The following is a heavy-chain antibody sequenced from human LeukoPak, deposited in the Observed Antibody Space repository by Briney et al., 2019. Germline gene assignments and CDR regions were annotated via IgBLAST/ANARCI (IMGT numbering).Heavy chain of an antibody. CDR3: ASVNNWNDAGLDY. V-gene: IGHV4-39*01. Sequence: PSETLSLTCTVSGGSISSSSYYWGWIRQPPGKGLEWIGSIYYSGSTYYNPSLKSRVTISVDTSKNQFSLKLSSVTAADTAVYYCASVNNWNDAGLDYWGQGTLVTVSS. CDR1: GGSISSSSYY. CDR2: IYYSGST. J-gene: IGHJ4*02. D-gene: IGHD1-20*01.